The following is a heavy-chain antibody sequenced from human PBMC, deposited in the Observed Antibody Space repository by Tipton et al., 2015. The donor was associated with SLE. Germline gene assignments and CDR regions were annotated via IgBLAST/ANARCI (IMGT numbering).Heavy chain of an antibody. D-gene: IGHD6-6*01. CDR1: GGSLSTNDF. CDR2: ISHTGST. V-gene: IGHV4-4*02. Sequence: GLVKPSGTLSLTCGISGGSLSTNDFWSWVRQLPGKGLEWIAEISHTGSTNVNSSLKSRVSISVETSKNQISLKLSSVTAADTAVHFCARRTVAARGAQFGDVFDSWGQGTMVTVSS. CDR3: ARRTVAARGAQFGDVFDS. J-gene: IGHJ3*02.